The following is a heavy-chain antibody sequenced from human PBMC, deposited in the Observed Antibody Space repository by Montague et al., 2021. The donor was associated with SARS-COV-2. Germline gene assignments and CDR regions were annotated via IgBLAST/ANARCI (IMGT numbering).Heavy chain of an antibody. D-gene: IGHD4/OR15-4a*01. CDR1: GFTFRRYG. Sequence: SLSLSCAASGFTFRRYGMFWVRQAPGKGLEWVAVMWNEGSKKYYADSVKGRFTISRDNSKNTLYLHMNSLRAEDTAVYYCAKETIAYGMDVWGQGTTVTVS. V-gene: IGHV3-33*06. CDR3: AKETIAYGMDV. J-gene: IGHJ6*02. CDR2: MWNEGSKK.